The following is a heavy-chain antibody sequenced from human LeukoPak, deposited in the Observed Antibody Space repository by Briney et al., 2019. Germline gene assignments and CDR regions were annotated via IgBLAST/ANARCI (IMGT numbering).Heavy chain of an antibody. CDR3: ARDDSYGYDY. CDR2: ISWNSGSI. V-gene: IGHV3-9*01. CDR1: GFTFDDYA. Sequence: GRSLRLSCAASGFTFDDYAMHWVRQAPGKGLEWVSGISWNSGSIGYADSVKGRFTISRDNAKNSLYLQMNSLRAEDTAVYYCARDDSYGYDYWGQGTLVTVSS. J-gene: IGHJ4*02. D-gene: IGHD5-18*01.